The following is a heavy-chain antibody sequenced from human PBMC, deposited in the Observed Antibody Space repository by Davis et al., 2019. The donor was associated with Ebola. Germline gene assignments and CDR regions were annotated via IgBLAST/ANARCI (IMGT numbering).Heavy chain of an antibody. J-gene: IGHJ2*01. Sequence: GESLKISCAASGFTFSSYSMNWVRQAPGKGLEWVSSISSSSSYIYYADSVKGRFTISRDNAKNSLYLQMNSLRAEDTALYHCARVPYGDYVAWYFDLWGRGTLVTVSS. D-gene: IGHD4-17*01. V-gene: IGHV3-21*04. CDR1: GFTFSSYS. CDR2: ISSSSSYI. CDR3: ARVPYGDYVAWYFDL.